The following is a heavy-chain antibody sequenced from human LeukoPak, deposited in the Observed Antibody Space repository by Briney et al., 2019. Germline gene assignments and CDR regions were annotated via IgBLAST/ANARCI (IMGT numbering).Heavy chain of an antibody. CDR1: GFTFSSYW. Sequence: GGSLRLSCAASGFTFSSYWMSWVRQAPGKGLEWVANIKQDGSEKYYVDSVKGRFTISRDNAKNSLYLQMNSLRAEDTAVYYCARVAGYCDFWSGYLDAFDIWGQGTMVTVSS. D-gene: IGHD3-3*01. CDR2: IKQDGSEK. J-gene: IGHJ3*02. CDR3: ARVAGYCDFWSGYLDAFDI. V-gene: IGHV3-7*01.